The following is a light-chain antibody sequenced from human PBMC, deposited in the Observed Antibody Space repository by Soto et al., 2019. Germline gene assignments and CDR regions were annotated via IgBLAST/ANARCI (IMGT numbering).Light chain of an antibody. CDR3: QQYYHWPVT. Sequence: LIPHSPDTLSVLPGGRVTFSSVPSRTVSNRLAWYQHKPGQAPRLLISGASTGATGIPPRFRGSGSGTEFTLTVDTLQSEDIAIYYCQQYYHWPVTFGGGTKVDTK. CDR1: RTVSNR. CDR2: GAS. J-gene: IGKJ4*01. V-gene: IGKV3-15*01.